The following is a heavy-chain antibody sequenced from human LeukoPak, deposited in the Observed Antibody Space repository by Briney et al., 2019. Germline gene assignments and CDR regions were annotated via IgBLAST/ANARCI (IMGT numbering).Heavy chain of an antibody. V-gene: IGHV3-23*01. CDR3: AKDKRWESPHYLDS. Sequence: GGSLRLSCAASGFTFSSSAMSWVRQVPGKGLEWVSGISASGGSTSYADSVRGRFTISGDNSKNTLYVQMNSLRDEDTAVYYCAKDKRWESPHYLDSWGQGTLVTVSS. J-gene: IGHJ4*02. D-gene: IGHD1-26*01. CDR2: ISASGGST. CDR1: GFTFSSSA.